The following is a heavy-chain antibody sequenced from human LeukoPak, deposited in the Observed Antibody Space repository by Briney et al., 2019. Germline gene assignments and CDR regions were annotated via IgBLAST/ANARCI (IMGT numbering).Heavy chain of an antibody. D-gene: IGHD3-10*01. J-gene: IGHJ4*02. Sequence: ASVTVSCKASGGTFSSYAISWVRQAPGQGLEWMGRIIPILGIANYAQKFQGRVTITADKSTSTAYMELSSLRSEDTAVYYCARDGVYYYGSGTTRDWGQGTLVTVSS. CDR3: ARDGVYYYGSGTTRD. CDR2: IIPILGIA. CDR1: GGTFSSYA. V-gene: IGHV1-69*04.